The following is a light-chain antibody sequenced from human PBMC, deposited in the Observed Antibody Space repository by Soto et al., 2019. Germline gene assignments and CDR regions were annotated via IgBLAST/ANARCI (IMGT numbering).Light chain of an antibody. Sequence: EIVLTQSPGTLSLSPGERATLSCRASQSVSSHLAWYQQKPGQAPRLLIYDASNRATGIPARFSGSGSGTDFTITNSSLEPEDFAVYHCVQRTTWPWTCGQGSKVEIK. CDR3: VQRTTWPWT. J-gene: IGKJ1*01. CDR1: QSVSSH. V-gene: IGKV3-11*01. CDR2: DAS.